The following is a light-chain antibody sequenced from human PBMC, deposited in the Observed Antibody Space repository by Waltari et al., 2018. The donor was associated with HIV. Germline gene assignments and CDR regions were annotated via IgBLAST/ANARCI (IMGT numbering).Light chain of an antibody. CDR1: SNDIGTYNF. Sequence: QSALTQPPSASGSPGQSVAISCTGSSNDIGTYNFVSWYQHHPGKAPKLIIYDVTRRPPGIPYRFSGTKAGYTASLTVSDLQGEDEADYYCVSYTEKDTFLLFGGGTKLAV. CDR3: VSYTEKDTFLL. V-gene: IGLV2-8*01. CDR2: DVT. J-gene: IGLJ2*01.